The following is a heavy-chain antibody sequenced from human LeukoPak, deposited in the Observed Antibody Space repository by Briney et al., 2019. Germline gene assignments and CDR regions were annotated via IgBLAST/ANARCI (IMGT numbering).Heavy chain of an antibody. CDR3: VATVTTLDY. Sequence: SLRLSCAASGFTFDDYAMHWVRQAPGKGLEWVSGISWNSGSIGYADSVKGRFTISRDNAKNSLYLQMNSLRAEDMALYYCVATVTTLDYWGQGTLVTVSS. D-gene: IGHD4-17*01. CDR2: ISWNSGSI. V-gene: IGHV3-9*03. J-gene: IGHJ4*02. CDR1: GFTFDDYA.